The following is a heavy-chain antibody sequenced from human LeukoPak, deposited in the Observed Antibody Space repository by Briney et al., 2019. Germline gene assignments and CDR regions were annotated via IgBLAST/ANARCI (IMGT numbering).Heavy chain of an antibody. CDR3: ARGLNYGDYVLGFDWFDP. Sequence: GASVKVSCKASGYTFTGYYMHWVRQAPGQGLEWMGWINPNSGGTNYAQKFQGRVTMTRDTSISTAYMELSRLRSDDTAVYYCARGLNYGDYVLGFDWFDPWGQGTLVTVSS. D-gene: IGHD4-17*01. CDR1: GYTFTGYY. V-gene: IGHV1-2*02. J-gene: IGHJ5*02. CDR2: INPNSGGT.